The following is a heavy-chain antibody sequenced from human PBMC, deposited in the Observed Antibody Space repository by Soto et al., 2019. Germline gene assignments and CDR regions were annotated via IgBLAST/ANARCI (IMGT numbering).Heavy chain of an antibody. D-gene: IGHD2-2*01. CDR1: GYTFTSYY. V-gene: IGHV1-46*03. CDR3: ARANGDIVVVPAAMEGYYYYMDV. Sequence: ASVKVSCKASGYTFTSYYMHWVRQAPGQGLEWMGIINPSGGSTSYAQKFQGRVTMTRDTSTSTVYMELSSLRSEDTAVYYCARANGDIVVVPAAMEGYYYYMDVWGKGTTVTVS. CDR2: INPSGGST. J-gene: IGHJ6*03.